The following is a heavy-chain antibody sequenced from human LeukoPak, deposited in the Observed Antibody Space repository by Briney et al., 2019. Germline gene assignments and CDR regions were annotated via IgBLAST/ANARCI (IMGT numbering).Heavy chain of an antibody. J-gene: IGHJ4*02. V-gene: IGHV4-34*01. CDR3: AREGEYSYGYGDY. D-gene: IGHD5-18*01. CDR2: INHSGST. CDR1: GGSFSGYY. Sequence: PSETLCLTCAVYGGSFSGYYWSWIRQPPGKGLEWIGEINHSGSTNYNPSLKSRVTISVDTSKNQFSLKLSSVTAADTAVYYCAREGEYSYGYGDYWGQGTLVTVSS.